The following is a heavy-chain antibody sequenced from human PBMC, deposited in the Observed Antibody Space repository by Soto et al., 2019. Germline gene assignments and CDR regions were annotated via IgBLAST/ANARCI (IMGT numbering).Heavy chain of an antibody. CDR3: ARDRPESPYSSSEPQFDY. CDR1: GFTFSSYA. Sequence: EVQLLESGGGLVQPGGSLRLSCAASGFTFSSYAMSWVRQAPGKGLEWVSYISSSGSTIYYADSVKGRFTISRDNAKNSLYLQMNSLRAEDTAVYYCARDRPESPYSSSEPQFDYWGQGTLVTVSS. J-gene: IGHJ4*02. V-gene: IGHV3-48*04. CDR2: ISSSGSTI. D-gene: IGHD6-13*01.